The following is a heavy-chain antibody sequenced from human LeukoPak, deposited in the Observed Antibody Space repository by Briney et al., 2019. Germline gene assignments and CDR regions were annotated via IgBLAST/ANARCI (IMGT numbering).Heavy chain of an antibody. J-gene: IGHJ3*02. CDR1: GGSISSYY. CDR3: ARFNWTAAAGAFDI. V-gene: IGHV4-59*12. D-gene: IGHD3/OR15-3a*01. CDR2: IYYSGST. Sequence: PSETLSLTCTFSGGSISSYYWSWIRQPPGKGLEWIGYIYYSGSTNYNPSLKSRVTISVDTSKNQFSLKLSSVTAADTAVYYCARFNWTAAAGAFDIWGQGTMVTVSS.